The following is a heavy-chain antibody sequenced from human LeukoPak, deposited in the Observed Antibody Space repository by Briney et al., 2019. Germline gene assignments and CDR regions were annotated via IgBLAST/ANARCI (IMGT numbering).Heavy chain of an antibody. J-gene: IGHJ4*02. V-gene: IGHV4-59*01. CDR1: GGSISSYY. Sequence: SETLSLTCTVSGGSISSYYWSWIRQPSGKGLEWIGYIYYSGSTNYNPSLKSRVTISVDTSKNQFSLKLSSVTAADTAVYYCARGVSTGLFDYWGQGTLVTVSS. D-gene: IGHD3-9*01. CDR2: IYYSGST. CDR3: ARGVSTGLFDY.